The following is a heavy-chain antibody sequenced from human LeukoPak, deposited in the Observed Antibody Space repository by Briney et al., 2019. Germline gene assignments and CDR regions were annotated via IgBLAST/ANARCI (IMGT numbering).Heavy chain of an antibody. J-gene: IGHJ4*02. V-gene: IGHV4-61*01. D-gene: IGHD3-16*01. CDR2: IYATGTTST. CDR3: ARDRLGLPVDY. CDR1: GASVNRGYYH. Sequence: SETLSLTCSVTGASVNRGYYHWSWIRQPPGKALEWIGDIYATGTTSTRFNPSLMSRATISVDTSQNQFSLTLNSVTAADTAVYYCARDRLGLPVDYWGRGTLVTVSS.